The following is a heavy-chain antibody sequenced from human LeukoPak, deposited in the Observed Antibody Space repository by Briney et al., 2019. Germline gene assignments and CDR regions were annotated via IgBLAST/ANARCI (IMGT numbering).Heavy chain of an antibody. CDR3: ARGLLTFGGVIGGPQALEYFQH. Sequence: RRASVKVSCKASGYTFTSYDINWVRQATGQGLEWMGWMNPNSGNTGYAQKFQGRVTMTRNTSISTAYMELNSLRSDDTAMYYCARGLLTFGGVIGGPQALEYFQHWGQGTLVTVSS. J-gene: IGHJ1*01. CDR2: MNPNSGNT. D-gene: IGHD3-16*02. V-gene: IGHV1-8*01. CDR1: GYTFTSYD.